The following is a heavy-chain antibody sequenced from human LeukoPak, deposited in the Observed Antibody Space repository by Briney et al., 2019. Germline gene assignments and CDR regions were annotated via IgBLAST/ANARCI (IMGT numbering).Heavy chain of an antibody. J-gene: IGHJ4*02. CDR3: ARGRLHLDY. D-gene: IGHD2-15*01. Sequence: ASVTVSCTTSGYTFTGYYIHWVRQAPGQGLEWMGWINPNSGGTNYAQKFQGRVTMTRDTSISTVYMELSGLKFDDMAVYYCARGRLHLDYWGQGTLVTVSS. V-gene: IGHV1-2*02. CDR2: INPNSGGT. CDR1: GYTFTGYY.